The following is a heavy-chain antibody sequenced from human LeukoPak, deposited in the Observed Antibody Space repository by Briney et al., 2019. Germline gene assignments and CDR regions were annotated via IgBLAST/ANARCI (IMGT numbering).Heavy chain of an antibody. CDR3: ARDQFYAFDI. CDR2: IYSGGNT. J-gene: IGHJ3*02. V-gene: IGHV3-66*01. CDR1: GFTVSNNY. Sequence: WGSLTLSCAVSGFTVSNNYMSWVRQAPGKGLEWVSVIYSGGNTYYADSVKARFTISRDNAKNSLYLQMNSLRDEDTAVYYCARDQFYAFDIWGQGTMVTVSS.